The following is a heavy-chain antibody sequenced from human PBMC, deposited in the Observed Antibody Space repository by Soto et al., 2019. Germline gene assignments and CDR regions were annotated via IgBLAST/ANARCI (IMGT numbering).Heavy chain of an antibody. Sequence: QVQLVQSGAEVKKPGASVKVSCKASGYTFTSYAMHWVRQAPGQRLEWMGWINAGNGNTKYSQKFQGRVTITRDTSASTAYMELSSLRSEDTAVYYCAPGYCSSTSCYATNWYFDLWGRGTLVTVSS. CDR3: APGYCSSTSCYATNWYFDL. CDR1: GYTFTSYA. D-gene: IGHD2-2*01. CDR2: INAGNGNT. V-gene: IGHV1-3*01. J-gene: IGHJ2*01.